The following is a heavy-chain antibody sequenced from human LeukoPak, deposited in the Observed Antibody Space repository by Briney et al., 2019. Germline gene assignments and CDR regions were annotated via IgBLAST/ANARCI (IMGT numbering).Heavy chain of an antibody. J-gene: IGHJ4*02. V-gene: IGHV3-23*01. CDR3: AKDLYSSSSAPDFDY. Sequence: GGSLRLSCAASGFTFSSYAMSWVRQAPGKGLEWVSAISGSGGSTYYADSVKGRFTVSRENSKNTLYLQMNSLRAEDTAVYYCAKDLYSSSSAPDFDYWGQGTLVTVSS. CDR2: ISGSGGST. CDR1: GFTFSSYA. D-gene: IGHD6-6*01.